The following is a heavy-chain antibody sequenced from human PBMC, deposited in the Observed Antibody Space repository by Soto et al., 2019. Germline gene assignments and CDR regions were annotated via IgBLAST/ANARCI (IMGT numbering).Heavy chain of an antibody. V-gene: IGHV1-69*15. D-gene: IGHD5-12*01. CDR3: AKDGGADGYFGNWLDP. J-gene: IGHJ5*02. CDR2: IIPIFGTT. Sequence: QVQLVQSGAEVKKPGSSLKVSCKPSGGTFTNYAITWLRRPPGQGFEWLARIIPIFGTTNVAKKFQGRVTITADESTTTAYMELSGLKSDDTAVYYCAKDGGADGYFGNWLDPWGQGTLVTVSS. CDR1: GGTFTNYA.